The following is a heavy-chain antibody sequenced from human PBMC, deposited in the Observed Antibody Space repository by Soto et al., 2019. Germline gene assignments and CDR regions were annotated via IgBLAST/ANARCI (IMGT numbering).Heavy chain of an antibody. CDR3: AKKIPAKSGHTN. Sequence: PGGSLRLSCAASGFTFSSYWMHWVRQAPGKGLVWVSRINSDGSTTSYADSVKGRFTISRDNAKNTLYLQMNSLRAEDTAVYYCAKKIPAKSGHTNWGQGTLVTVS. CDR2: INSDGSTT. CDR1: GFTFSSYW. J-gene: IGHJ4*02. V-gene: IGHV3-74*01.